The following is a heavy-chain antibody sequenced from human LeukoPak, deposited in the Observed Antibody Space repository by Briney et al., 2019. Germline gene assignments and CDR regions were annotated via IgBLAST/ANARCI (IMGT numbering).Heavy chain of an antibody. CDR1: GFTLSSYS. Sequence: GGSLRLSCAASGFTLSSYSMNWVRQAPGKGLEWVSSITSSSHHIYYVDSVKGRFTISRDNAKNSLYLQMNSLRAEETAMYYCARVKRYCSGGSCYSGRFDPWGQGTLVTVSS. CDR3: ARVKRYCSGGSCYSGRFDP. J-gene: IGHJ5*02. V-gene: IGHV3-21*01. D-gene: IGHD2-15*01. CDR2: ITSSSHHI.